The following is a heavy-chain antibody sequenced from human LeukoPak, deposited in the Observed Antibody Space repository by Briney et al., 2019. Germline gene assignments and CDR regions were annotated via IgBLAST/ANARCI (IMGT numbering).Heavy chain of an antibody. Sequence: GASVKVSCKASGYTFTGYYIHWVRQAPGQGLEWMGWINPNSGGRKYAQKFEGRVTITRDTSISTAYMELSRLRSDDTAVYYCARDGYSSTEDWFDPWGQGTLVTVSS. CDR1: GYTFTGYY. CDR2: INPNSGGR. V-gene: IGHV1-2*02. CDR3: ARDGYSSTEDWFDP. J-gene: IGHJ5*02. D-gene: IGHD6-13*01.